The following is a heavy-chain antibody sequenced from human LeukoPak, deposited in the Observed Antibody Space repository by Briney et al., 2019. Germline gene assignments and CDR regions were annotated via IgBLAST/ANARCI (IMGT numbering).Heavy chain of an antibody. J-gene: IGHJ6*03. V-gene: IGHV3-13*01. CDR2: IGTASDT. CDR1: GFTFSSYA. CDR3: ARGPPRGKYYYMDV. D-gene: IGHD1-1*01. Sequence: PGGSLRLSCAASGFTFSSYAMSWVRQAPGKGLEWVSTIGTASDTYYPGSVEGRFTLSRDNAKNSLYLQMNSLTARDTAVYYCARGPPRGKYYYMDVWGKGTTVTVSS.